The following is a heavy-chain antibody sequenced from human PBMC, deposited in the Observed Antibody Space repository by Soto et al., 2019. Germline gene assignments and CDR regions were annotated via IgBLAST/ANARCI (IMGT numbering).Heavy chain of an antibody. CDR3: DCYYDSSGTNHAFDI. J-gene: IGHJ3*02. V-gene: IGHV4-39*01. Sequence: SETLSLTCTVSGGSISSSSYYWGWIRQPPGKGLEWIGSIYYSGSTYYNPSLKSRVTISVDTSKNQFSLKLSSVTAADTAVYYCDCYYDSSGTNHAFDIWGQGTMVTVSS. CDR1: GGSISSSSYY. CDR2: IYYSGST. D-gene: IGHD3-22*01.